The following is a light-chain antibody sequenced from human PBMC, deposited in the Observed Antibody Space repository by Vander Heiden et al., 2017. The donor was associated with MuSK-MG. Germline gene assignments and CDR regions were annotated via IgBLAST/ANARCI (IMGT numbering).Light chain of an antibody. CDR3: QQYYSTRSI. J-gene: IGKJ2*01. CDR2: AAS. Sequence: DIQMTQSPSSLSSSVGDSVIITCRTSQDITYSLAWYQQKPGTAPKVLVAAASRLESGVPSRFIASGSGTDYTLTISSLQPEDFGTYYCQQYYSTRSIFGQGTRLEMK. CDR1: QDITYS. V-gene: IGKV1-NL1*01.